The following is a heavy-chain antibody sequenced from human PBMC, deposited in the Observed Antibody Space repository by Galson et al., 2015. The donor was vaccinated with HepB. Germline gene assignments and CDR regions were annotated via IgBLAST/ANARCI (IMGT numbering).Heavy chain of an antibody. J-gene: IGHJ4*02. CDR1: GFTFSSYS. Sequence: SLRLSCAASGFTFSSYSMNWVRQAPGKGLEWVSYISSCSGSIYYADSVKGRFTISRDNAKNSLHLQMNSLRDEDMAVYYCARDPGPYDFWCGYGKSLDYWGQGTLVTVSS. V-gene: IGHV3-48*02. CDR3: ARDPGPYDFWCGYGKSLDY. CDR2: ISSCSGSI. D-gene: IGHD3-3*01.